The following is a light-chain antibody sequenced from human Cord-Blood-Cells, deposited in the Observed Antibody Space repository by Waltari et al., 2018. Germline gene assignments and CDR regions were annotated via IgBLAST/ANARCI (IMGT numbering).Light chain of an antibody. CDR2: DVS. V-gene: IGLV2-14*01. CDR3: SSYTSSSTLV. CDR1: SSDVGGYNY. J-gene: IGLJ1*01. Sequence: QSALTQPASVSGSPGQSITISCTGTSSDVGGYNYVSWYQQHPGKAPKLLIYDVSNRPSGVSNRFSGSKSSNTACLTISGLQAEDEADYYCSSYTSSSTLVFGTGTKVTGL.